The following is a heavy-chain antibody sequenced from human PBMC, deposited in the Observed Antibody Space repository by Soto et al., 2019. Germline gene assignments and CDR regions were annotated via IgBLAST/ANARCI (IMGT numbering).Heavy chain of an antibody. D-gene: IGHD2-15*01. CDR3: ARRYCSGGSCYFGGSGVDY. CDR2: IIPILGIA. Sequence: QVQLVQSGAEVKKPGSSVKVSCKASGGTFSSYTISWVRQAPGQGLEWMGRIIPILGIANYAQKFQGRVTITADKSTSTAYMELSSLRSEDTAVYYCARRYCSGGSCYFGGSGVDYWGQGTLVTVSS. J-gene: IGHJ4*02. CDR1: GGTFSSYT. V-gene: IGHV1-69*02.